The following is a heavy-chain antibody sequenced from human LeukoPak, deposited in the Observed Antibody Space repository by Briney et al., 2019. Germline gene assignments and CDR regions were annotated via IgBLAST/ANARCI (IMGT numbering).Heavy chain of an antibody. J-gene: IGHJ4*02. CDR1: GFTFSSYA. CDR3: ATRGTSATKYFAD. CDR2: ISGSGGST. V-gene: IGHV3-23*01. D-gene: IGHD1-1*01. Sequence: GGSLRLSCAASGFTFSSYAMTWVRQAPGKGLEWVSAISGSGGSTYYAASVKGRFTTSRDNSKNTLHLQMNSLRAEDTAVYYCATRGTSATKYFADWGQGTLVSVSS.